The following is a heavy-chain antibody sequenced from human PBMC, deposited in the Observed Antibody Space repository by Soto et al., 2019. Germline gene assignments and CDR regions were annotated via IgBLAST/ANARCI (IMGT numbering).Heavy chain of an antibody. CDR1: GYSISSSNW. J-gene: IGHJ5*02. CDR2: IYYSGST. D-gene: IGHD2-21*01. V-gene: IGHV4-28*01. CDR3: ASSKYDVVAGSVWFDP. Sequence: SETLSLTCAVSGYSISSSNWWGWIRQPPGKGLEWIGYIYYSGSTYYNPSLKSRVTMSVDTSKNQFSLKLSSVTAVDTAVYFCASSKYDVVAGSVWFDPWGQGTLVTVSS.